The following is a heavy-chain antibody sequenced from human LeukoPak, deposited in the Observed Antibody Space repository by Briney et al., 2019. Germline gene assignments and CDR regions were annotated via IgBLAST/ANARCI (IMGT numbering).Heavy chain of an antibody. Sequence: GGSLRLSCVGSGFNFNNYAMFWVRQSPGQGLEWVSGSAGGAGRTYIADSVRGRFSISRDDSFYLQMNDLRVEDTAIYYCAKGGFLESRLDSWGQGTLVNVSS. CDR2: SAGGAGRT. J-gene: IGHJ4*02. CDR1: GFNFNNYA. V-gene: IGHV3-23*01. CDR3: AKGGFLESRLDS. D-gene: IGHD6-25*01.